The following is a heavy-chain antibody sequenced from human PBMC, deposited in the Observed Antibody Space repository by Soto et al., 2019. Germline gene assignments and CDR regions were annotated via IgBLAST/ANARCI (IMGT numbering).Heavy chain of an antibody. CDR2: LYDVDGT. V-gene: IGHV3-53*01. CDR3: ATWHQREHAYDI. D-gene: IGHD1-1*01. Sequence: GGSLRLSCTVFGLTVSGKKYLAWVRQAPGKVLEWVSALYDVDGTYYADSVKGRFTTSGDSSKTSVYLQMNSLRPDDTAVYFCATWHQREHAYDIWGQGTAVTVSS. J-gene: IGHJ3*02. CDR1: GLTVSGKKY.